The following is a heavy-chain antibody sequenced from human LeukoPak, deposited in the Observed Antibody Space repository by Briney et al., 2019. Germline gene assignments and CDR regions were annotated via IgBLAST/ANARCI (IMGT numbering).Heavy chain of an antibody. J-gene: IGHJ5*02. D-gene: IGHD6-13*01. CDR2: IKQDGSEK. V-gene: IGHV3-7*01. Sequence: AGGSLRLSCAASGFTFSSYWMSWVRQAPGKGLEWVANIKQDGSEKYYVDSVKGRFTISRDNVKNSLYLQMNSLRAEDTAVYYCARLICIAAAGIFWFDPWGQGTLVTVSS. CDR1: GFTFSSYW. CDR3: ARLICIAAAGIFWFDP.